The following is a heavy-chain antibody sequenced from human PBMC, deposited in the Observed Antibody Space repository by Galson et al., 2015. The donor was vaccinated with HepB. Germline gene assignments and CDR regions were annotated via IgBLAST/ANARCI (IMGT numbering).Heavy chain of an antibody. CDR3: TRLLEEMATVTTSFDY. D-gene: IGHD4-17*01. V-gene: IGHV3-30*03. Sequence: SLRLSCAASGFTFSNYGMHWVRQAPGKGLEWVAVISYDGSNKYYADSVKGRFTISRDDSKNTAYLQMNSLKTEDTAVYYCTRLLEEMATVTTSFDYWGQGTLVTVSS. CDR2: ISYDGSNK. CDR1: GFTFSNYG. J-gene: IGHJ4*02.